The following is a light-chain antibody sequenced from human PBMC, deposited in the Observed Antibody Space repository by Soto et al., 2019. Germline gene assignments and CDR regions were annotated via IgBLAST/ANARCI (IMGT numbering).Light chain of an antibody. CDR1: QSISSW. J-gene: IGKJ5*01. Sequence: DIQVTQSPSRLAASVGDIVTITCRPSQSISSWLAWYQQKPGKAPKLLIFDAFRLESGVPSRFSGSRAGTDCTRTISSLKHEDFATALCQQSYSTTITFGQGTRLEIK. CDR3: QQSYSTTIT. V-gene: IGKV1-5*01. CDR2: DAF.